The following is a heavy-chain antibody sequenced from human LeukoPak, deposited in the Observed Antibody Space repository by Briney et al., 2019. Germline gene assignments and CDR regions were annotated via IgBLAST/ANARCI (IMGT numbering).Heavy chain of an antibody. J-gene: IGHJ4*02. CDR2: ISYDGSNK. Sequence: GGSLRLSCAASGFTFSSYAMHWVRQAPGKGLEWVAVISYDGSNKYYADSVKGRFTISRDNSKNTLYLQMNSLRAEDTAVYYCARDKGTLYYFCYWGQGTLVTVCS. V-gene: IGHV3-30-3*01. D-gene: IGHD1-1*01. CDR3: ARDKGTLYYFCY. CDR1: GFTFSSYA.